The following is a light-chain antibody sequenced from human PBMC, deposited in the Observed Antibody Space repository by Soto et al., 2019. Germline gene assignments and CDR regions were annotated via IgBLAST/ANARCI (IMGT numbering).Light chain of an antibody. Sequence: QSVLTQPASVSGSPGQSITISCTGTSSDVGGYNYVSWYQQHPGKAPKLMIYDVSNRPSGVSNRFSGSKSGNTASLTISGLQAEDEADYYCSSYTSSSTLDYVFRTGTKAPS. CDR1: SSDVGGYNY. CDR2: DVS. CDR3: SSYTSSSTLDYV. V-gene: IGLV2-14*01. J-gene: IGLJ1*01.